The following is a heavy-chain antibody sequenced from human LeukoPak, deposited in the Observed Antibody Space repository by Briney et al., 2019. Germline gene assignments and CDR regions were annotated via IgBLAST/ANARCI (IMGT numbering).Heavy chain of an antibody. V-gene: IGHV4-59*11. CDR2: ISYIGST. D-gene: IGHD4-11*01. CDR1: AASFSSHS. J-gene: IGHJ3*02. CDR3: ARDLVTVTKGFDI. Sequence: SETLSLTCAVSAASFSSHSWTWFRQSPGKGLEWIGYISYIGSTNDNPSLKSRVTISIDTSRNQFSLKLRSVTAADTAVYYCARDLVTVTKGFDIWGQRKM.